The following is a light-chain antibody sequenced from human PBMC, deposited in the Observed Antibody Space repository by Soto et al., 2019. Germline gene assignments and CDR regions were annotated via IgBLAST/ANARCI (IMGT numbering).Light chain of an antibody. CDR2: DAS. CDR3: QQFDNLPIT. Sequence: DIQMTQSHSTLSAAVGDRVTITCRASQSISVWLAWYQQKPSKAPKLLIFDASSLKTGVPSRFSGSGSGTHFTFVISSLQPEDVAMYYCQQFDNLPITFGQGTRLEIK. V-gene: IGKV1-33*01. J-gene: IGKJ5*01. CDR1: QSISVW.